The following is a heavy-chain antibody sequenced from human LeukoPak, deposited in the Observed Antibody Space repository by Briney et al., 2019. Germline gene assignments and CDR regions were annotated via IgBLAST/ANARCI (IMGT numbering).Heavy chain of an antibody. V-gene: IGHV3-23*01. CDR3: AKDRGIAVDLFDY. J-gene: IGHJ4*02. CDR2: ISGSGGST. CDR1: GFTFSSYA. Sequence: PGGSLTLSCAASGFTFSSYAMSWVRQAPGKGLEWVSAISGSGGSTYYADSVKGRFNISRDNSKNTLYLQMNSLRAEDTAVYCCAKDRGIAVDLFDYWGQGALVTVSS. D-gene: IGHD6-19*01.